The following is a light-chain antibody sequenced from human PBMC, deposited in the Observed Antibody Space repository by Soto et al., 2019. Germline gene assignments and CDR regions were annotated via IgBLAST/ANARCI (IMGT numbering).Light chain of an antibody. CDR2: GTS. V-gene: IGKV1-39*01. J-gene: IGKJ4*01. CDR1: QSISGS. Sequence: DIQMTQSPSSLSASVGYRFTITCRASQSISGSLNWYQQKPVKAPKLLIYGTSTLQSGVPSRFSGSGSGTDFTLTISCLQSEDFATYYCQQYYSFPLTFGRGTKVDIK. CDR3: QQYYSFPLT.